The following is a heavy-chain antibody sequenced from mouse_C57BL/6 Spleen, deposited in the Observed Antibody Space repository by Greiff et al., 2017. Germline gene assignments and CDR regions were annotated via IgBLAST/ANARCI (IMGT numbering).Heavy chain of an antibody. Sequence: EVQLQQSGPELVKPGASVKISCKASGYTFTDSYMNWVQQSPGKSLEWIGALIPHNGGTTSNQKFKGKATLTVDQSSRTTYMELRSLTSEDSAAYYCATRAVVPYWYFDVWGQGTRVTVSS. J-gene: IGHJ1*01. CDR3: ATRAVVPYWYFDV. CDR2: LIPHNGGT. D-gene: IGHD1-1*01. CDR1: GYTFTDSY. V-gene: IGHV1-26*01.